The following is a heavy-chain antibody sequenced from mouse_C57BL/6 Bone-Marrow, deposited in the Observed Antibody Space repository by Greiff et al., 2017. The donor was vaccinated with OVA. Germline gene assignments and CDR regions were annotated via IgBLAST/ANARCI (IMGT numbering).Heavy chain of an antibody. Sequence: VQLQQSVAELVRPGASVKLSCTASGFTITNTYMHWVKQRPEQGLEWIGRIDPANDTTKYAPKFQGKATMTADTSSNTAYLQLSSLSSEDTAVYCCARGNFGSSFYAMDYWGQGTSVTVSS. CDR2: IDPANDTT. V-gene: IGHV14-3*01. CDR1: GFTITNTY. J-gene: IGHJ4*01. CDR3: ARGNFGSSFYAMDY. D-gene: IGHD1-1*01.